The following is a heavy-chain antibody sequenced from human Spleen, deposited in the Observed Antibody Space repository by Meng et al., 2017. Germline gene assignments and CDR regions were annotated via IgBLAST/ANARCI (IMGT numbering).Heavy chain of an antibody. Sequence: QGQLRASGPGLVKPSGTRSLTCAVFGGSINSDNWWSWVRQPPGKGLEWVGEIFRSGRTNYNPSLKSRVTISVDKSKNQFSLKLSSVTAADTAVYYCARWVSRGTSWLDPWGQGTLVTVS. CDR1: GGSINSDNW. CDR3: ARWVSRGTSWLDP. D-gene: IGHD2-2*01. J-gene: IGHJ5*02. V-gene: IGHV4-4*02. CDR2: IFRSGRT.